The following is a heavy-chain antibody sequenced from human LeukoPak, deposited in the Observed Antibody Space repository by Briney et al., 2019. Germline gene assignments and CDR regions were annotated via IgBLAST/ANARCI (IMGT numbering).Heavy chain of an antibody. V-gene: IGHV3-48*01. J-gene: IGHJ4*02. Sequence: GGSLRLSCAASGVTFSSYSMNWVRQAPGKGLEWVSYISSSSSTIYYADSVKGRFTISRDNAKNSLYLQMNSLRAEDTAVYYCASSGSGSAFDYWGQGTLVTVSS. CDR1: GVTFSSYS. CDR3: ASSGSGSAFDY. CDR2: ISSSSSTI. D-gene: IGHD3-10*01.